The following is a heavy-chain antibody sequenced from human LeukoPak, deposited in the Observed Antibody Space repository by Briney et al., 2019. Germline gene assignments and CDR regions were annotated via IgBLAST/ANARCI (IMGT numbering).Heavy chain of an antibody. J-gene: IGHJ3*02. V-gene: IGHV5-51*01. CDR2: IYPDDSDT. D-gene: IGHD2/OR15-2a*01. Sequence: NPGESLKISCRGSAYSFSFYWIACVRQMPGKGLQWMGIIYPDDSDTRYSPSFQGQVTISADKSISTAYLQWSSLKASDTAMYYCARPLTTSYDAFDIWGQGTMVTVSS. CDR3: ARPLTTSYDAFDI. CDR1: AYSFSFYW.